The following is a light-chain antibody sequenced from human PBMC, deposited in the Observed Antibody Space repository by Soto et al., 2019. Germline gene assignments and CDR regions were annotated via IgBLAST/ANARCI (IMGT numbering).Light chain of an antibody. J-gene: IGLJ1*01. Sequence: QSVLTQPASLSGSPGQSITISCTGTSSDVGFSNFISWYQQHPGKAPKLLISDVIDRPSGVSDRFSGSKSGNTASLTISGLQAEDEADYYCSSFTSTNTDVFGTGTKVTVL. V-gene: IGLV2-14*03. CDR3: SSFTSTNTDV. CDR2: DVI. CDR1: SSDVGFSNF.